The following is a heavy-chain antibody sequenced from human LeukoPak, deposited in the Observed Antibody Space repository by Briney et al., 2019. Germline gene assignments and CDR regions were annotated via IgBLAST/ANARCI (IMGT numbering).Heavy chain of an antibody. CDR2: IYYSGST. CDR1: GGSISSYY. V-gene: IGHV4-59*12. D-gene: IGHD4-17*01. CDR3: ASLYPAGYGDYFRYYYYYMDV. J-gene: IGHJ6*03. Sequence: SETLSLTCTVSGGSISSYYWSWIRQPPGKGLEWIGYIYYSGSTYYNPSLKSRVTISVERPKNQFSLKLSSVTAADTAAYYCASLYPAGYGDYFRYYYYYMDVWGKGTTVTVSS.